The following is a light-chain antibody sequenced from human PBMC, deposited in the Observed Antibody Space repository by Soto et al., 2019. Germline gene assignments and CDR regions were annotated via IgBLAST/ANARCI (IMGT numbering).Light chain of an antibody. CDR2: AAS. Sequence: DIQMTQSPSSLSASVGDRVTITCRASQSISSYLNWYQEKPGKAPKLLIYAASSLQGGVPSRFSGGGSGTDFTLAISSLQSEDFAVYYCQQANDWPPTFGQGTRV. V-gene: IGKV1-39*01. J-gene: IGKJ1*01. CDR1: QSISSY. CDR3: QQANDWPPT.